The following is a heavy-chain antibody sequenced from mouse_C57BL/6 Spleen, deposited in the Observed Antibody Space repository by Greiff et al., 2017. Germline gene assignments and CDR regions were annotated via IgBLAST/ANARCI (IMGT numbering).Heavy chain of an antibody. Sequence: VQLQQPGAELVKPGASVKLSCKASGYTFTSYWMHWVKQRPGRGLEWIGRIDPNSGGTKYNEKFKSKATLTVDKPSSTAYMPLSSLTSEDSAVSYCAIEDYYEGYFDVWGTGTTVTVSS. J-gene: IGHJ1*03. CDR2: IDPNSGGT. V-gene: IGHV1-72*01. CDR3: AIEDYYEGYFDV. D-gene: IGHD1-1*01. CDR1: GYTFTSYW.